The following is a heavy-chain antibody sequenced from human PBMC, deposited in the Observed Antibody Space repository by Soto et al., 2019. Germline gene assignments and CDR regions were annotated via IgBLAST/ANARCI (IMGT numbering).Heavy chain of an antibody. J-gene: IGHJ4*02. Sequence: QPGGSLRLSCAASGFTFSSYAMSWVRQAPGNGLEWVSAISGSGGSTYYADSVKGRFTISRDNSKNTLYLQMNSLRAEDTAVYYCAKDRFLVKWLLLYYWGEGTLVTVSS. D-gene: IGHD3-22*01. CDR3: AKDRFLVKWLLLYY. CDR2: ISGSGGST. CDR1: GFTFSSYA. V-gene: IGHV3-23*01.